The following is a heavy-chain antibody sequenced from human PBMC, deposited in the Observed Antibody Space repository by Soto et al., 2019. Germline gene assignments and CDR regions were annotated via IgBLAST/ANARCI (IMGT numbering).Heavy chain of an antibody. D-gene: IGHD5-18*01. CDR2: ISYDGSNK. J-gene: IGHJ5*02. Sequence: GGSLRLSCAASGFTFSSYAVHWVRQAPGKGLEWVAVISYDGSNKYYADSVKGRFTISRDNSKNTLYLQMNSLRAEDTAVYYCAQERGHQLWLNWFDPWGQGTLVTVSS. CDR3: AQERGHQLWLNWFDP. CDR1: GFTFSSYA. V-gene: IGHV3-30-3*01.